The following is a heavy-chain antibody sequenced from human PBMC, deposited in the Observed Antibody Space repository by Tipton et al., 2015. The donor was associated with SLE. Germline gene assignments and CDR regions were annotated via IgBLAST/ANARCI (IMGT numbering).Heavy chain of an antibody. V-gene: IGHV3-30*03. CDR3: ASGSSSWSDY. CDR2: ISYDGSNK. CDR1: GFTFSSYG. D-gene: IGHD6-13*01. Sequence: SLRLSCAASGFTFSSYGMHWVRQAPGKGLEWVAVISYDGSNKYYADSVKGRFTISRDNSKNTLYLQMNSLRAEDTAVYYCASGSSSWSDYWGQGTLVTVSS. J-gene: IGHJ4*02.